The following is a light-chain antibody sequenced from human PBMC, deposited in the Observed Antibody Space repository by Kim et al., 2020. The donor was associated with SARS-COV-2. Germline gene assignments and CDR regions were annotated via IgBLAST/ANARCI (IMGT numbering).Light chain of an antibody. V-gene: IGLV2-11*01. CDR3: CSYAGTYTFV. CDR2: DVN. J-gene: IGLJ2*01. CDR1: SSDVGGYDY. Sequence: QSALTQPRSVSGSPGQSVTISCTGTSSDVGGYDYVSWYQQHPGKAPKLMIYDVNKRPSGVPDRFSASKSGNTASLTISGLRAEDEADYYCCSYAGTYTFVFGGGTKLTVL.